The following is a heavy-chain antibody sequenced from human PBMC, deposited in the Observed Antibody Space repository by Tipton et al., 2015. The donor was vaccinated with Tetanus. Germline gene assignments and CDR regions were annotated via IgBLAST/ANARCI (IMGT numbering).Heavy chain of an antibody. CDR1: GFMFSSYT. V-gene: IGHV3-23*01. Sequence: SLRLSCAASGFMFSSYTMSWVRQAPGKGLECVSAIGGSGGASYYADSVKGRFTISRDNSKSTLYLQVHSLRVKDTAIYFCAKGRAAATYFFDYWGQGTPVTVSS. CDR2: IGGSGGAS. D-gene: IGHD6-25*01. CDR3: AKGRAAATYFFDY. J-gene: IGHJ4*02.